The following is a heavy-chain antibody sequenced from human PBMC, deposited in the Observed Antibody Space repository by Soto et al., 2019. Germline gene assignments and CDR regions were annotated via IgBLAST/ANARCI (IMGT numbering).Heavy chain of an antibody. J-gene: IGHJ4*02. V-gene: IGHV3-23*01. CDR1: GFTFSSYA. D-gene: IGHD2-15*01. CDR2: ISGSGGST. CDR3: AKGRVSGGGNGRGY. Sequence: PGGSLRLSCAASGFTFSSYAMSWVRQAPGKGLEWVSAISGSGGSTYYADSVKGRFTISRNNSKNTLYLQMNSLRAEDTAVYYCAKGRVSGGGNGRGYWGQGTLVTVSS.